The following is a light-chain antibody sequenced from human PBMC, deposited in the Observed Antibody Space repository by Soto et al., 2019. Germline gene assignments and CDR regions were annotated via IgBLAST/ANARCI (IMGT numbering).Light chain of an antibody. V-gene: IGKV1-17*01. CDR2: GAS. J-gene: IGKJ1*01. CDR3: LQHNSFPWT. Sequence: DIQMTQSPSSLSASVGDRVTITCRANQGFTNYLTWYQQKPGKAPKRLIYGASNLHSGVPSRFSGSGSGTEFTLTISSLQPEDFATSYCLQHNSFPWTFGQGTKVEIK. CDR1: QGFTNY.